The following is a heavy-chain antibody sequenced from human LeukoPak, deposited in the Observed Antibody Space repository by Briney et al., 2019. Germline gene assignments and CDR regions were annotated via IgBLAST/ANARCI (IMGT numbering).Heavy chain of an antibody. CDR1: GGSFSGYY. J-gene: IGHJ6*02. Sequence: KPSETLSLTCAVYGGSFSGYYWSWIRQPPGKGLEWIGEINHSGSTNYNPSLKSRVTISVDTSKNQFSLKLSSVTAADTAVYCCARGPIFGFILDGMDVWGQGTTVTVSS. V-gene: IGHV4-34*01. D-gene: IGHD2/OR15-2a*01. CDR2: INHSGST. CDR3: ARGPIFGFILDGMDV.